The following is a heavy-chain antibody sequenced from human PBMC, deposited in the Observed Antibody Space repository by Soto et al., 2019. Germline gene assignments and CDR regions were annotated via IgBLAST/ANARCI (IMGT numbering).Heavy chain of an antibody. V-gene: IGHV4-59*08. CDR3: ARQVRDWFDP. J-gene: IGHJ5*02. Sequence: QVQLQESGPGLVKPSETLSLTCTVSGGSISSSYWSWIRQSPGKVLEWVGHIYHSGRTNYNPSLRSRVTISVDTSKNQFSLKLSSVTAADTAVYYCARQVRDWFDPWGQGTLVTVSS. CDR1: GGSISSSY. CDR2: IYHSGRT.